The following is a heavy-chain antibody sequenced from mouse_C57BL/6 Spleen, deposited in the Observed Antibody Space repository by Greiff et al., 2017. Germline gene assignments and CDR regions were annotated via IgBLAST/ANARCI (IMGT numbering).Heavy chain of an antibody. CDR2: ISSGGSYT. V-gene: IGHV5-6*01. Sequence: EVKLMESGGDLVKPGGSLKLSCAASGFTFSSYGMSWVRQTPDKRLEWVATISSGGSYTYYPDSVKGRFTISRDNAKNTLYLQMSSLKSEDTAMYYCASTTVLAFDYCGQGTTLTVSS. CDR1: GFTFSSYG. J-gene: IGHJ2*01. CDR3: ASTTVLAFDY. D-gene: IGHD1-1*01.